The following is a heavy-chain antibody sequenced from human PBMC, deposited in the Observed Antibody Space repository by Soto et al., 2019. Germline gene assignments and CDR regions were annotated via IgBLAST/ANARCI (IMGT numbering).Heavy chain of an antibody. CDR3: ARDPDILTGYSSYYYGMDV. Sequence: GSLRLSCAASGFTFSSYSMNWVRQAPGKGLEWVSSISSSSSYIYYADSVKGRFTIPRDNAKNSLYLQMNSLRAEDTAVYYCARDPDILTGYSSYYYGMDVWGQGTTVTVSS. V-gene: IGHV3-21*01. D-gene: IGHD3-9*01. J-gene: IGHJ6*02. CDR1: GFTFSSYS. CDR2: ISSSSSYI.